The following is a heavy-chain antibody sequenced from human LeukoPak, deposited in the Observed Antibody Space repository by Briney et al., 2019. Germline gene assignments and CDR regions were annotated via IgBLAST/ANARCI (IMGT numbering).Heavy chain of an antibody. Sequence: PGESLRLSCAASGFTFSSYSMNWVRQAPGKGLEWVSSISSSSSYIYYADSVKGRFTISRDNAKNSLYLQMNSLRAEDTAVYYCARAWTIFGVVFDYWGQGTLVTVSS. CDR3: ARAWTIFGVVFDY. D-gene: IGHD3-3*01. V-gene: IGHV3-21*01. CDR1: GFTFSSYS. J-gene: IGHJ4*02. CDR2: ISSSSSYI.